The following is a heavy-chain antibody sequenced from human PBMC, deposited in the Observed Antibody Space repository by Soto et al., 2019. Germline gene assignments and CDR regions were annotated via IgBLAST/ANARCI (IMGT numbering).Heavy chain of an antibody. Sequence: GGSLRLSCAASGFTFSDYYMSWIRQAPGKGLEWVSYISSSGSTIYYADSVKGRFTISRDNAKNSLYLQMNSLRAEDTAVYYCARIAVADLNDAFDIWGQGTMVTVSS. CDR2: ISSSGSTI. D-gene: IGHD6-19*01. V-gene: IGHV3-11*01. CDR1: GFTFSDYY. J-gene: IGHJ3*02. CDR3: ARIAVADLNDAFDI.